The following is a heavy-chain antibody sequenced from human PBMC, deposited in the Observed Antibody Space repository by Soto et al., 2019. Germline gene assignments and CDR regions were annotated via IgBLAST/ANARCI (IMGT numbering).Heavy chain of an antibody. Sequence: ASVKVSCKASGYTFTGYYMHWLRQAPGQGLEWMGWINPNSGGTNYAQKFQGRVTMTRDTSISTAYMELSRLRSDDTAVYYCARELPLYGSGSYIRFDPWGQGTLVTVSS. CDR2: INPNSGGT. D-gene: IGHD3-10*01. CDR1: GYTFTGYY. CDR3: ARELPLYGSGSYIRFDP. J-gene: IGHJ5*02. V-gene: IGHV1-2*02.